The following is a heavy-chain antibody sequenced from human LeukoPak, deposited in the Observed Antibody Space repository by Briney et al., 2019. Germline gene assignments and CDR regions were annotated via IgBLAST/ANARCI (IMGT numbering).Heavy chain of an antibody. Sequence: ASVKVSCKASGYTFTGYYMHWVRQAPGQGLEWMGWINPNSGGTNYAQKFQGRVTMTRDTSISTAYMELSSLRSEDTAVYYCARSVGARDPFDYWGQGTLVTVSS. CDR3: ARSVGARDPFDY. CDR1: GYTFTGYY. V-gene: IGHV1-2*02. CDR2: INPNSGGT. D-gene: IGHD1-26*01. J-gene: IGHJ4*02.